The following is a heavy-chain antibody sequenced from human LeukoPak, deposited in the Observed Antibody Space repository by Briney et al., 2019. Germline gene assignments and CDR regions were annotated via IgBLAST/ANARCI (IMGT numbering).Heavy chain of an antibody. J-gene: IGHJ4*02. Sequence: GGSLRLSCAASGFTFSSYWMSWVRQAPGKGLEWVANIKQDGSEKYYVDSVKGRFTISRDNAKNSLYLQMNSLRAEDTAVYYWESTFGSGSRFDYWGQGTLVTVSS. CDR1: GFTFSSYW. CDR2: IKQDGSEK. CDR3: ESTFGSGSRFDY. V-gene: IGHV3-7*01. D-gene: IGHD3-10*01.